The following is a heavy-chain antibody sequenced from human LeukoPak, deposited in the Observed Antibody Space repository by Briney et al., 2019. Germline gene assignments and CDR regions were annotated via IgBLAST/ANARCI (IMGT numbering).Heavy chain of an antibody. D-gene: IGHD1-26*01. CDR1: GGSISSSSYY. Sequence: SETLSLTCTVSGGSISSSSYYWGWIRQPPGKGLEWIGSIYYSGSTYYNPSLKSRVTISVDTSKNQFSLKLSSVTAADTAVYYCAASSSGSYPYWGQGTLVTVSS. J-gene: IGHJ4*02. CDR3: AASSSGSYPY. V-gene: IGHV4-39*07. CDR2: IYYSGST.